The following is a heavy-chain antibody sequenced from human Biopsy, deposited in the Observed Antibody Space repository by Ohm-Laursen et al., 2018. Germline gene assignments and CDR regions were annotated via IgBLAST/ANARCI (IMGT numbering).Heavy chain of an antibody. Sequence: SDTLSLTCIVSGDSISSDYWTWIRRPAGKGLEWIGRIYGSGSTNYNPSLNSRVTIAVDTSKNQFSLRLTSVTAADTAVYYCVRSNYHYYGFDVWGQGTTVTVSS. CDR2: IYGSGST. J-gene: IGHJ6*02. CDR3: VRSNYHYYGFDV. CDR1: GDSISSDY. V-gene: IGHV4-4*07.